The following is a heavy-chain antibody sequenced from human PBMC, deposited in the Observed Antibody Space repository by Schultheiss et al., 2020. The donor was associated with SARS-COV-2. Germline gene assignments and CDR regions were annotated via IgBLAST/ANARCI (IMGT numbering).Heavy chain of an antibody. CDR1: GYTFTSYY. V-gene: IGHV1-46*01. J-gene: IGHJ4*02. D-gene: IGHD4-23*01. CDR3: ARIDYGGYIEY. CDR2: INPSGGGT. Sequence: ASVKVSCKASGYTFTSYYIHWVRQAPGQGLEWMGIINPSGGGTRYAQKFQGRVTMTRDTSTSTVYMELSSLRSEDTAVYLCARIDYGGYIEYWGQGTLVTVSS.